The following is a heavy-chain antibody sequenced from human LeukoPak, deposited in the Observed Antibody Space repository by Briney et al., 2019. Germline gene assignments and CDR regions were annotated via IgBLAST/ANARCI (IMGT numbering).Heavy chain of an antibody. Sequence: SETLSLTCAVYGGSFSGYYWSWIRQPPGKGLEWIGEINHSGSTNYNPSLKSRVTIPVDTSKNRFSLKLSSVTAADTAVYYCARGGEENWFDPWGQGTLVTVSS. CDR3: ARGGEENWFDP. CDR1: GGSFSGYY. V-gene: IGHV4-34*01. CDR2: INHSGST. J-gene: IGHJ5*02.